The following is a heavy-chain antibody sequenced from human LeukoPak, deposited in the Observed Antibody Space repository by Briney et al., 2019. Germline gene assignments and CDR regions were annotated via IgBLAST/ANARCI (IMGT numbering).Heavy chain of an antibody. CDR3: ARDDYGGL. CDR2: ISSSSRTI. J-gene: IGHJ4*02. D-gene: IGHD4-23*01. CDR1: GFTFSDYY. Sequence: GGSLRLSCAASGFTFSDYYMNWIRQAPGTGLEWVSYISSSSRTIYYADSVKGRFTISRDNAKNSLYLQMNSLRAEDAAVYYCARDDYGGLWGQGTLVTVSS. V-gene: IGHV3-11*04.